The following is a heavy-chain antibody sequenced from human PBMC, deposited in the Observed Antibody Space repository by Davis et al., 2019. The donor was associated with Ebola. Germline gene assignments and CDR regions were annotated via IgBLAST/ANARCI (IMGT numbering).Heavy chain of an antibody. CDR3: ARVETDWFDP. J-gene: IGHJ5*02. D-gene: IGHD5-24*01. Sequence: PGGSLRLSCTVSGGSVSSGSYYWSWIRQPPGKGLEWIGYIYYSGSTNYNPSLKSRVTISVDTSKNQFSLKLSSVTAADTAVYYCARVETDWFDPWGQGTLVTVSS. CDR2: IYYSGST. V-gene: IGHV4-61*01. CDR1: GGSVSSGSYY.